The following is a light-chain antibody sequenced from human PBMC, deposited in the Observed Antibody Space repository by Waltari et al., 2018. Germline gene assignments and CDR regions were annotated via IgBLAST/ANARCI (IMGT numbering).Light chain of an antibody. CDR3: QQYGDWPMYT. J-gene: IGKJ2*01. CDR2: GGT. CDR1: QSVSGS. V-gene: IGKV3-15*01. Sequence: EIVMTQFPATLSVSPGEGATLSCRASQSVSGSLAWYQQTPGQAPRLLIYGGTTRAPGVPARFSGRGFGTDFSLTINSLQSEDSAVYYCQQYGDWPMYTFGQGTKLEIK.